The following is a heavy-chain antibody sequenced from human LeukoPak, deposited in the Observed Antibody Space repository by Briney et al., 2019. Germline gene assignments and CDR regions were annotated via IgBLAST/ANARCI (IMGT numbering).Heavy chain of an antibody. Sequence: GGSLRLSCAASGFTFSSYALSWVRQAPGKGLEWVSTISGSGGSTYYAESVKGRFTISRDNSKNTLYLQMNSLRAEDTAVYYCAKGAQYDSGWRASDYWGQGTLVTVSS. J-gene: IGHJ4*02. D-gene: IGHD6-19*01. CDR3: AKGAQYDSGWRASDY. CDR2: ISGSGGST. V-gene: IGHV3-23*01. CDR1: GFTFSSYA.